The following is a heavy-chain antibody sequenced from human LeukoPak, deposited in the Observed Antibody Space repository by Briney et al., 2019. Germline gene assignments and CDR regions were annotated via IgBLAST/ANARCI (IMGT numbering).Heavy chain of an antibody. CDR1: GGSISSSSYS. D-gene: IGHD6-19*01. J-gene: IGHJ4*02. CDR2: IYYSGST. V-gene: IGHV4-39*01. CDR3: VRSGYSSGWCDY. Sequence: SETLSLTCTVSGGSISSSSYSWGWIRQPPGKGLEWIGSIYYSGSTYYNPSLKSRVTISVDTSKNQFSLKLSSVTAANTAVYYCVRSGYSSGWCDYWGQGTLVTVSS.